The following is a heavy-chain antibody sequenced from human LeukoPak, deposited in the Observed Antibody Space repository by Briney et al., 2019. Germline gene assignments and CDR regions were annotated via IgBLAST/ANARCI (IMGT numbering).Heavy chain of an antibody. CDR3: ARVGDCSVDSNCYHFADWFDP. CDR1: GGSFSGYY. D-gene: IGHD2-15*01. J-gene: IGHJ5*02. V-gene: IGHV4-34*01. CDR2: INHRGST. Sequence: SETLSLTCAVYGGSFSGYYWSWIRQPPGKGLEWIGEINHRGSTNYNPSLKSRVTISVDTSKNQFSLKLSSVTATDTAVYYCARVGDCSVDSNCYHFADWFDPWGQGTLVTVSS.